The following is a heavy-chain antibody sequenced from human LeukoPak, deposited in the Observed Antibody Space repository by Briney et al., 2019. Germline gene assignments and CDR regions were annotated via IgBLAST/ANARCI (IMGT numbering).Heavy chain of an antibody. J-gene: IGHJ6*03. CDR1: RGTFSSYA. CDR2: IIPIFGTA. CDR3: ARVNYDFWSGHYYYYMDV. D-gene: IGHD3-3*01. V-gene: IGHV1-69*05. Sequence: ASVKVSCKASRGTFSSYAISWGRQAPGQRLESMGGIIPIFGTANYAQKFQGRVTITTDESTSTAYMELSSLRSEDTAVYYCARVNYDFWSGHYYYYMDVWGKGTTVTVSS.